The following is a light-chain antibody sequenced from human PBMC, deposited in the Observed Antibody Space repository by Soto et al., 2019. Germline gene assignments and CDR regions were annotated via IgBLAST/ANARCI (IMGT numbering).Light chain of an antibody. CDR2: DAS. J-gene: IGKJ1*01. V-gene: IGKV1-8*01. CDR3: QQFYNYPRT. CDR1: HDIGTY. Sequence: IRMAQAPSSFSAATGWRVSITWRATHDIGTYLAWYQQIPGKAPKLLIYDASTLQTRVPSRFSGSGSGTDFTLTISYLQSEDFGTYYCQQFYNYPRTFGQRTKVDI.